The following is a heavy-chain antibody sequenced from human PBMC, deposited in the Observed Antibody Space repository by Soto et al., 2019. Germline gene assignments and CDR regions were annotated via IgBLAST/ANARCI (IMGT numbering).Heavy chain of an antibody. D-gene: IGHD2-15*01. CDR1: GFSLSNSGVG. J-gene: IGHJ4*02. V-gene: IGHV2-5*02. Sequence: QITLKESGHTLVKPTQTLTLTCTFAGFSLSNSGVGVGWIRQPPGKALEWLALIYWDDDKRYSPSLKSRLTITKDTSKNQVVLTMTNMDHVDTATYYCAHRRSYCSGGSCYSGFDYWGQGTLVTVSS. CDR2: IYWDDDK. CDR3: AHRRSYCSGGSCYSGFDY.